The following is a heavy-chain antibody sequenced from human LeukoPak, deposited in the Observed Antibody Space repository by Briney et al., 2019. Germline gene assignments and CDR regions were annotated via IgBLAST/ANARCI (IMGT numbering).Heavy chain of an antibody. J-gene: IGHJ4*02. CDR1: GGSFSGYY. Sequence: KPSETLSLTCAVYGGSFSGYYWSWIRQPPGKGLEWIGEINHSGSTNYNPSLKSQVTISVDTSKNQFSLKLSSVTAADTAVYYCARGIAVAGPQLYYFDYWGQGTLVTVSS. D-gene: IGHD6-19*01. CDR2: INHSGST. CDR3: ARGIAVAGPQLYYFDY. V-gene: IGHV4-34*01.